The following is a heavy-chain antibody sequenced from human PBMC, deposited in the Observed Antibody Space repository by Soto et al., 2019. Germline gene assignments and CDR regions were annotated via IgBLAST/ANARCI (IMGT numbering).Heavy chain of an antibody. CDR2: IRGFSPYT. CDR1: GFTFRTYT. V-gene: IGHV3-21*01. J-gene: IGHJ6*02. Sequence: EVQLVESGGGLVKPGGSLRLSCISSGFTFRTYTMNWVRQAPGKGLEGVSGIRGFSPYTFYAEAVKGRFTISRDNAKNSLYLQINSLRAEDTAVYYCARDRGYDAHDYYYNAMDVWGQGTTVTVSS. D-gene: IGHD2-15*01. CDR3: ARDRGYDAHDYYYNAMDV.